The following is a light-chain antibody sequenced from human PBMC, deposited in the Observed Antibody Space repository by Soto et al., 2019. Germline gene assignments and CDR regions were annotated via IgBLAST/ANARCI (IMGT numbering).Light chain of an antibody. CDR2: DVS. CDR3: SSYTISNTYV. V-gene: IGLV2-18*02. CDR1: SSDFGTYNG. J-gene: IGLJ1*01. Sequence: QSVLTKPPSVSGSPGQSVTLSCTGPSSDFGTYNGISWYQQPPGTAPKLMIYDVSNRPSGVPDRFSGSKSGNTASLTISGLQAEDEGDYYCSSYTISNTYVFGTGTKLTVL.